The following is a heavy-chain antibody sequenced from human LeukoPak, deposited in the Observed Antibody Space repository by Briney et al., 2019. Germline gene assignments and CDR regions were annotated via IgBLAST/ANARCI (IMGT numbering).Heavy chain of an antibody. CDR2: ISAYNGNT. D-gene: IGHD3-3*01. CDR1: GYTFTSYG. J-gene: IGHJ4*02. CDR3: ARATYYDFWSGYYGSYFDY. Sequence: ASVKVSCKAFGYTFTSYGISWVRQAPGQGLEWMGWISAYNGNTNYAQKLQGRVTMTTDTSTSTAYMELRSLRSDDTAVYYCARATYYDFWSGYYGSYFDYWGQGTLVTVSS. V-gene: IGHV1-18*01.